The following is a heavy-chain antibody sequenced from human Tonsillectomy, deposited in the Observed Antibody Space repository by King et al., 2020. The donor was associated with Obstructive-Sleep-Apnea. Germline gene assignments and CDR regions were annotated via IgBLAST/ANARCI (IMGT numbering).Heavy chain of an antibody. Sequence: VQLQESGPGLVKPSDTLSLTCAVSGYSISSSNWWGWIRQPPGKGQEGIGYFSFSVTTYYNPSLRRRSTLSVDTSKNQFSLKLSSWTAVDTAVYYCARSDVTGYGGVDIWGQGTMVTVSS. J-gene: IGHJ3*02. CDR1: GYSISSSNW. D-gene: IGHD5-12*01. CDR2: FSFSVTT. CDR3: ARSDVTGYGGVDI. V-gene: IGHV4-28*01.